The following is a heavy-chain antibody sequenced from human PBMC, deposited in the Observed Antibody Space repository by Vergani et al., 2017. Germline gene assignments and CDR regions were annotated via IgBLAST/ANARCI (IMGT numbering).Heavy chain of an antibody. Sequence: QVQLVQSGAEVKKPGASVKVSCKASGYTFTGYYMHWVRQAPGQGLEWMGWMNPNSGGTNYAQKFQGRVTMTRDTSSSRAYMELSRLRSDDTAVYYCARSFQHCSGGSCSWVYYDYYGMDVWGQGTTVTVSS. CDR1: GYTFTGYY. D-gene: IGHD2-15*01. CDR2: MNPNSGGT. J-gene: IGHJ6*02. V-gene: IGHV1-2*02. CDR3: ARSFQHCSGGSCSWVYYDYYGMDV.